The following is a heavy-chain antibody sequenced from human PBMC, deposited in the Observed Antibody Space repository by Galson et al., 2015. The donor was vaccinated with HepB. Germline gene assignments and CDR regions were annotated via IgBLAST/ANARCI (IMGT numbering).Heavy chain of an antibody. CDR3: ARDAGEVDYDFWSGYHRAFDI. D-gene: IGHD3-3*01. J-gene: IGHJ3*02. CDR1: GFTFSSYS. CDR2: ISSSSSYI. V-gene: IGHV3-21*01. Sequence: SLRLSCAASGFTFSSYSMHWVRQAPGKGLEWVSSISSSSSYIYYADSVKGRFTISRDNAKNSLYLQMNSLRAEDTAVYYCARDAGEVDYDFWSGYHRAFDIWGQGTMVTVSS.